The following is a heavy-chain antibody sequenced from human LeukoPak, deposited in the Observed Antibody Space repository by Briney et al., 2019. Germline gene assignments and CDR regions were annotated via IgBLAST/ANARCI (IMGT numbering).Heavy chain of an antibody. Sequence: GGSLRLSCAASGFTVSSNYMSWVRQAPGKGLEWVAVISYDGSNKYYADSVKGRFTISRDNSKNTLYLQMNSLRAEDTAVYYCANGLDQLVGLTLDYWGQGTLVTVSS. CDR1: GFTVSSNY. V-gene: IGHV3-30-3*01. CDR2: ISYDGSNK. J-gene: IGHJ4*02. D-gene: IGHD6-6*01. CDR3: ANGLDQLVGLTLDY.